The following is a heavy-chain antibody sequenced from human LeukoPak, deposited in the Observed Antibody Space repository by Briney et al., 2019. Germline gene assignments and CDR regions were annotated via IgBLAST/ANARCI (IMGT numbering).Heavy chain of an antibody. J-gene: IGHJ5*02. V-gene: IGHV4-34*01. Sequence: PSETLSLTCAVYGGSFSGYYWSWIRQPPGKGLEWIGEINHSGSTNYNPSLKSRVTISVDTSKNQFSLKLSSVTAADTAVYYCARGSPRGYCSGGSCPYNWFDPWGQGTLVTVSS. CDR2: INHSGST. CDR3: ARGSPRGYCSGGSCPYNWFDP. D-gene: IGHD2-15*01. CDR1: GGSFSGYY.